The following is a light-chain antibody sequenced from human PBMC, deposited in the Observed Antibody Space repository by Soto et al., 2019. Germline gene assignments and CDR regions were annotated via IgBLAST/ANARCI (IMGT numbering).Light chain of an antibody. Sequence: QSVLTQPPSVAGARGQRVTISCTGSSSNIGAGYDVHWYLQLPGTAPKLLIYGNINRPSGVPDRFSGSKSGTSASLAITGLRAEDEADYYCQSYDSSLSGVVFGGGTKLTVL. CDR1: SSNIGAGYD. CDR2: GNI. CDR3: QSYDSSLSGVV. V-gene: IGLV1-40*01. J-gene: IGLJ2*01.